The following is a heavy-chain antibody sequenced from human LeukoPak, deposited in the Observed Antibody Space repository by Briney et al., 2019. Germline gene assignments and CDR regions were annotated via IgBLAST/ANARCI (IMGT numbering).Heavy chain of an antibody. CDR2: IESKTDGGTT. J-gene: IGHJ4*02. Sequence: PGGSLRLSCAASGFTFSNAWMSWVRQAPGKGLEWVGRIESKTDGGTTEYAAPVKGRFTISRDDSKSTLYLQMNSLKTEDTAVYYCAAYYYDSSGYSRMMRFGYWGQGTLVTVSS. D-gene: IGHD3-22*01. CDR1: GFTFSNAW. V-gene: IGHV3-15*04. CDR3: AAYYYDSSGYSRMMRFGY.